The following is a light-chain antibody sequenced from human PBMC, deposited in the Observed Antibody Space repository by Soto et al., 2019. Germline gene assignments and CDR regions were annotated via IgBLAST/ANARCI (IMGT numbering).Light chain of an antibody. Sequence: EIALTQSPGTLSLTPGERATLSCRASQSVSSSYLAWYQQKLGQAPRLLIYGASRRATGIPDRFSGSGSGTDFTLTISRLEPEDFAVYYCQQYGSSPWMFGQGTKVEIK. CDR3: QQYGSSPWM. V-gene: IGKV3-20*01. J-gene: IGKJ1*01. CDR2: GAS. CDR1: QSVSSSY.